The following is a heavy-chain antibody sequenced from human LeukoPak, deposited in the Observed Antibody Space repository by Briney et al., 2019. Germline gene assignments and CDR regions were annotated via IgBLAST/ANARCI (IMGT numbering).Heavy chain of an antibody. CDR3: ARDRTLPPDSFYYDTSGNQLDY. CDR2: IRSSSSNI. CDR1: GFTFSSYS. D-gene: IGHD3-22*01. V-gene: IGHV3-21*01. Sequence: PGGSLRLSCAASGFTFSSYSMNWVRQAPGKGLEWVSSIRSSSSNIYYADSVKGRFTISRDNAKNSLYLQMNSLRAEDTAVYYCARDRTLPPDSFYYDTSGNQLDYWGQGTLVTVSS. J-gene: IGHJ4*02.